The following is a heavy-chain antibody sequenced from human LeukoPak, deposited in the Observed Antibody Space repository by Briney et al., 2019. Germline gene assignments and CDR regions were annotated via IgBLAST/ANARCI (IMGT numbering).Heavy chain of an antibody. CDR2: INPNSGGT. D-gene: IGHD3-22*01. CDR3: ARGNYDSSGFYFQH. CDR1: GYTFTGYC. J-gene: IGHJ1*01. Sequence: GASVKVSCKASGYTFTGYCMHWVRQAPGQGLEWMGRINPNSGGTNYAQKSRGRVTMTRDTSISTAYMELSRLRSDDTAVYYCARGNYDSSGFYFQHWGQGTLVTVSS. V-gene: IGHV1-2*06.